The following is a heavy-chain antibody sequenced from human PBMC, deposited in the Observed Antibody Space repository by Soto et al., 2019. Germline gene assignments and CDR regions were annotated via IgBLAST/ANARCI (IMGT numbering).Heavy chain of an antibody. CDR2: IWYDGSNK. Sequence: QVQLVESGGGVVQPGRSLRLSCAASGFTFSSYGMHWVRQAPGKGLEWVAVIWYDGSNKYYADSVKGRFTISRDNSKNTLYLQMNCLRAEDMAVYYCARDSGIAASCVYYYYYGMDAWGQGTTVTVSS. CDR3: ARDSGIAASCVYYYYYGMDA. J-gene: IGHJ6*02. CDR1: GFTFSSYG. D-gene: IGHD6-13*01. V-gene: IGHV3-33*01.